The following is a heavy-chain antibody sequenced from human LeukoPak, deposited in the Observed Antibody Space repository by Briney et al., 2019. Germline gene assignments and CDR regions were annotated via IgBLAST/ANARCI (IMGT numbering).Heavy chain of an antibody. CDR3: ARRGEHGYLFCGAECYSEYFDY. D-gene: IGHD2-21*01. CDR2: INHSGST. Sequence: SETLSLTCAVYGGSFSGYYWSWIRQPPGKGLEWIGEINHSGSTNYNPSLKSRVTISVDTSKNQFSLKLSSVTAADTAVYYCARRGEHGYLFCGAECYSEYFDYWGQGTLVTVSS. J-gene: IGHJ4*02. CDR1: GGSFSGYY. V-gene: IGHV4-34*01.